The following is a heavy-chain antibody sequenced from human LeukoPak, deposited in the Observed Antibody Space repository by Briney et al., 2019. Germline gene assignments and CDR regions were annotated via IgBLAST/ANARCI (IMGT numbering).Heavy chain of an antibody. V-gene: IGHV3-23*01. CDR1: GFTFNNYA. CDR2: ISDSGGGT. D-gene: IGHD6-19*01. CDR3: AKRLAVAHDAFDI. Sequence: GGSLRLSCAASGFTFNNYAMTWVRQPPGKGLEWVSAISDSGGGTYYADSVKGRFTISRDNSKNTLYLQMNSLRAEDTAVYYCAKRLAVAHDAFDIWGQGTLVIVSS. J-gene: IGHJ3*02.